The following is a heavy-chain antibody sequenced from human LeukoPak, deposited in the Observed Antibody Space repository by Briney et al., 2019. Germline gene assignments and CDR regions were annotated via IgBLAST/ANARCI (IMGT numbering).Heavy chain of an antibody. J-gene: IGHJ4*02. CDR3: ARVREGTYYDSTSFDY. CDR2: IYYSGST. CDR1: GGSISSYY. D-gene: IGHD3-22*01. V-gene: IGHV4-59*08. Sequence: SETLFLTCTVSGGSISSYYWSWIRQPPGKGLEWIGYIYYSGSTYYNPSLKSRVTISVDTSKNQFSLKLSSVTAADTAVYYCARVREGTYYDSTSFDYWGQGTLVTVSS.